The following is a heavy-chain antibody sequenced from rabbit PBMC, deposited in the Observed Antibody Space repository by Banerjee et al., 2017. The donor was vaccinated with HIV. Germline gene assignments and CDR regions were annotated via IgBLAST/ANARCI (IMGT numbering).Heavy chain of an antibody. CDR3: ARDLAGVIGWNFNL. CDR2: IGAAST. D-gene: IGHD4-1*01. CDR1: GSDISSSYY. J-gene: IGHJ4*01. Sequence: QEQLVESGGGLVQPEGSLTLTCKASGSDISSSYYMCWVRQAPGKGLEWIACIGAASTYYATWAKGRFTISKTSSTTVTLQMTSLTAADTASYFCARDLAGVIGWNFNLWGPGTLVTVS. V-gene: IGHV1S45*01.